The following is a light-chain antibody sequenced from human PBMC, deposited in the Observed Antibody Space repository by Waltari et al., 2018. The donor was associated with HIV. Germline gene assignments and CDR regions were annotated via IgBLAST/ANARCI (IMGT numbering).Light chain of an antibody. CDR2: GIT. Sequence: QSALTQPRSVSGSPGQSVTISCTGTRGDVGGYDYVSWYHQHPGKAPKLMIYGITKRTSWVPDRFSGSMSGDTAALTISGLQGEDEADYYCCSYTGTYTSVVFGGGTKLTVL. CDR3: CSYTGTYTSVV. J-gene: IGLJ2*01. CDR1: RGDVGGYDY. V-gene: IGLV2-11*01.